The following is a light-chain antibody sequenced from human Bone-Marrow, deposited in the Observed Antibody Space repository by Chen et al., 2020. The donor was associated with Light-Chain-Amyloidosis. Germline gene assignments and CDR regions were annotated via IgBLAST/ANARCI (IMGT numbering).Light chain of an antibody. CDR2: DDS. Sequence: SYVLTQPSSVSVAPGQTATIACGGNNIGSTSVHWYQQTPGQAPLLVVYDDSGRPSGIPERWSGSNSGNTATLAISRVEAGDEAGYYCQVWDRSSDRPVFGGGTKLTVL. CDR3: QVWDRSSDRPV. V-gene: IGLV3-21*02. CDR1: NIGSTS. J-gene: IGLJ3*02.